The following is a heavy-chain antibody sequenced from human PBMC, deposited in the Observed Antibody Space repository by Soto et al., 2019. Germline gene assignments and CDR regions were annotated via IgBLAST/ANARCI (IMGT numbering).Heavy chain of an antibody. D-gene: IGHD2-15*01. CDR1: GYTFTSYG. Sequence: GASVKVSGKASGYTFTSYGISWVRQAPGQGLERMGWISAYNGNTNYAQKLQGRVTMTTDTSTSTAYMELRSLRSDDTAVYYCAFGRYCSGGSCYSTTDRLIPIDYWGQGTLVTVSS. CDR2: ISAYNGNT. CDR3: AFGRYCSGGSCYSTTDRLIPIDY. J-gene: IGHJ4*02. V-gene: IGHV1-18*01.